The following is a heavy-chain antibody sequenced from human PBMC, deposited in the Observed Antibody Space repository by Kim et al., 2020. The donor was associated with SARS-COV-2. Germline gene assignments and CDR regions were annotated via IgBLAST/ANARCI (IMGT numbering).Heavy chain of an antibody. CDR3: TRNNSRAFSSGSMDV. V-gene: IGHV3-23*01. J-gene: IGHJ6*02. D-gene: IGHD3-3*01. Sequence: ADSVNGRFTISRDNSRNTLFLQMHSLRAEDTATYYCTRNNSRAFSSGSMDVWGQGTMVTVSS.